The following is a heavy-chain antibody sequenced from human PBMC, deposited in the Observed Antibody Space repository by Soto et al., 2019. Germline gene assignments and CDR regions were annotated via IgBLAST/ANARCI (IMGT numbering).Heavy chain of an antibody. J-gene: IGHJ4*02. Sequence: QVQLQESGPGLVKPSETLSLTCNVSGGSISSYYWSWVRQSPGKGLEWIGYFYYSGTTNYNPSLKGRVTISIDMSKNQLSLKLTSVTAADTAVYYCAALPRYWGQGTLVTVSS. D-gene: IGHD6-6*01. CDR2: FYYSGTT. CDR1: GGSISSYY. V-gene: IGHV4-59*01. CDR3: AALPRY.